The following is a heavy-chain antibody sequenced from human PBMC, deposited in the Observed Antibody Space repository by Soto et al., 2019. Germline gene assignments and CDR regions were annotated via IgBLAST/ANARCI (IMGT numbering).Heavy chain of an antibody. Sequence: GGSLRLYCAASGFTFSSYEMNWVRQAPGKGLEWVSYISSSGSTIYYADSVKGRFTISRDNAKNSLYLQMNSLRAEDTSVYYCARNYYYVSSGYAFDIWGQGTMVTVSS. D-gene: IGHD3-22*01. V-gene: IGHV3-48*03. CDR2: ISSSGSTI. CDR3: ARNYYYVSSGYAFDI. CDR1: GFTFSSYE. J-gene: IGHJ3*02.